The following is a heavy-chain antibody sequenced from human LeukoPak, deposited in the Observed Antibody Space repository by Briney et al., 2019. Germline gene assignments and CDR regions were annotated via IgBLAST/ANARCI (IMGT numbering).Heavy chain of an antibody. D-gene: IGHD6-19*01. Sequence: ASVKVSCKASGYTFTGYYMHWVRQAPGQGLEWMGRINPNSGGTNYAQKFQGRVTMTRDTSISTAYMELSRLRSDDTAVYYCARDPTHIAVAGGYYYYGMDVWGQGTTVTVSS. CDR3: ARDPTHIAVAGGYYYYGMDV. J-gene: IGHJ6*02. CDR1: GYTFTGYY. V-gene: IGHV1-2*06. CDR2: INPNSGGT.